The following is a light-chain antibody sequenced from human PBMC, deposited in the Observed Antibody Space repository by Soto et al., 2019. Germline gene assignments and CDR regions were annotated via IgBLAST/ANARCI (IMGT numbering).Light chain of an antibody. CDR2: DAA. CDR3: QQYNSYSFT. Sequence: DIQMTQSPSTLSASVGDRVTITCRASQSISSWLAWYQQKPGKAPKLLIYDAASLESGVPSRFSGSGSGTEFTLTSSSLQPDDFATYYCQQYNSYSFTFGPGNKVDIK. CDR1: QSISSW. V-gene: IGKV1-5*01. J-gene: IGKJ3*01.